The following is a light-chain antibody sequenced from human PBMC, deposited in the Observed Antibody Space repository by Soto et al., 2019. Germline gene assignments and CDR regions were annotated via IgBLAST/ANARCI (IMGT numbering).Light chain of an antibody. CDR1: SSDVGAYDY. J-gene: IGLJ1*01. CDR2: EVS. CDR3: SSHTTIDTRV. V-gene: IGLV2-14*03. Sequence: QSVLTQPASVSGSPGQSIAISCTGSSSDVGAYDYVSWYQQHPDKAPRLIMYEVSYRPSGVSNRFSGSKSVNTATLTISGLQAVDEGDYYCSSHTTIDTRVFGTGTMVTVL.